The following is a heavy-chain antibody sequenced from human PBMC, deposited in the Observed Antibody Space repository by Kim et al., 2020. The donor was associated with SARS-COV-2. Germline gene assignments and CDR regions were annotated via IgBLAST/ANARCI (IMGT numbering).Heavy chain of an antibody. CDR2: INARRTT. Sequence: GGSLRLSCAASGFSFVYYAMGWVRQAPGKGLEWVSTINARRTTYYSDSVKGRFTISRDSSKNVVDLQMNSLRADDTAVYYCAKTIVEARFFDYWGQGTLV. CDR3: AKTIVEARFFDY. D-gene: IGHD6-6*01. CDR1: GFSFVYYA. J-gene: IGHJ4*02. V-gene: IGHV3-23*01.